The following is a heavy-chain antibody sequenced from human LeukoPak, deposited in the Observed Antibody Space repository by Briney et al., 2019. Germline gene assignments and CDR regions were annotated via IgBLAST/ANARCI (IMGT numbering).Heavy chain of an antibody. D-gene: IGHD6-25*01. Sequence: ASVKVSCKASGGTFSSYAISWVRQAPGQGLEWMGGIIPIFGTANYAQKFQGRVTITADESTSTAYMELSSLRSEDTAVYYCASTTRQAASYYYYGMDVWGQGTTVTVSS. CDR3: ASTTRQAASYYYYGMDV. CDR2: IIPIFGTA. J-gene: IGHJ6*02. V-gene: IGHV1-69*13. CDR1: GGTFSSYA.